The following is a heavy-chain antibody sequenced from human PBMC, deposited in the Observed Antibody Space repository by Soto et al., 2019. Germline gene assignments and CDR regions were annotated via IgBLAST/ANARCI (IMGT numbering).Heavy chain of an antibody. CDR1: GYSISSCYY. Sequence: SETLSLTCAVSGYSISSCYYWGWIRQPPGKGLEWIGSIYHSGSTYYNPSLKSRVTISVDTSKNQFSLKLSSVTAADTAVYYCARDEEGWELLVGANWFDPWGQGTLVT. V-gene: IGHV4-38-2*02. CDR3: ARDEEGWELLVGANWFDP. D-gene: IGHD1-26*01. CDR2: IYHSGST. J-gene: IGHJ5*02.